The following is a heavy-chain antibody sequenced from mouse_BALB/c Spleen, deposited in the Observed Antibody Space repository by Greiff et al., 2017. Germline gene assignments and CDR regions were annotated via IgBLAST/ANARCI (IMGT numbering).Heavy chain of an antibody. D-gene: IGHD2-1*01. J-gene: IGHJ3*01. CDR2: ISTYYGDA. V-gene: IGHV1S137*01. CDR1: GYTFTDYA. Sequence: QVQLQQSGAELVRPGVSVKISCKGSGYTFTDYAMHWVKQSHAKSLEWIGVISTYYGDASYNQKFKGKATMTVDKSSSTAYMELARLTSEDSAIYYCARARDGNYQGFAYWGQGTLVTVYA. CDR3: ARARDGNYQGFAY.